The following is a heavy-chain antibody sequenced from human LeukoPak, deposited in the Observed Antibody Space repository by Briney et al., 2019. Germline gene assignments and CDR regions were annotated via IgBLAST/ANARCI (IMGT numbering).Heavy chain of an antibody. Sequence: GGSLRLSCAASGFTFSSYAMHWVRQAPGKGLEWVAVISYDGSNKYYADSVKGRFTISRDNSKNTLYLQMNSLRAEDTAVYYCAKDVAGYRGDYWGQGTLVTVPS. J-gene: IGHJ4*02. V-gene: IGHV3-30-3*01. CDR3: AKDVAGYRGDY. CDR2: ISYDGSNK. CDR1: GFTFSSYA. D-gene: IGHD5-24*01.